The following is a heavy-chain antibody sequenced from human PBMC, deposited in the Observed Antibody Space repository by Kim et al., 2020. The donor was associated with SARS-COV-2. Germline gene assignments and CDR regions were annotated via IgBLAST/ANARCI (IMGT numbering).Heavy chain of an antibody. Sequence: SETLSLTCAVSGGSITTTNWWSWVRQPPGKGLEWIGEIYHTGTTNYDPSLKSRVTISVDKCKSQFSLNLSSVTAADTAIYYCARIVLRAFDSWGQGTLVT. CDR3: ARIVLRAFDS. CDR2: IYHTGTT. D-gene: IGHD2-2*01. CDR1: GGSITTTNW. V-gene: IGHV4-4*02. J-gene: IGHJ4*02.